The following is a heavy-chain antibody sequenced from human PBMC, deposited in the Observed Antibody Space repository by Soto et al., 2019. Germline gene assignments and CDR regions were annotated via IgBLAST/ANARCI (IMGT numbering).Heavy chain of an antibody. D-gene: IGHD3-10*01. CDR2: VSYNGNT. J-gene: IGHJ3*01. Sequence: QVQLKESGPGLVKPADTLSLKCTVSGGSINPYSWSWIRQTPGGGLELLGYVSYNGNTNYNPSLKSRGSISADTSKNEVSLKLTSLTAAESAIYGSARPQYTGVTAFEVGGQGTMVAVSS. V-gene: IGHV4-59*07. CDR3: ARPQYTGVTAFEV. CDR1: GGSINPYS.